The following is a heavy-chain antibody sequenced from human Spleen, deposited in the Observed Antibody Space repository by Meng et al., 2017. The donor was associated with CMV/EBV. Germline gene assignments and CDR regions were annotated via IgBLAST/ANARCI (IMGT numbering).Heavy chain of an antibody. CDR1: YTFTNSP. V-gene: IGHV1-18*01. CDR3: ARAGCSGGTCYRWFAP. J-gene: IGHJ5*02. D-gene: IGHD2-15*01. Sequence: YTFTNSPIIWVRQAPGQGLEWMGWINIDNGNTHYAQNLQGRVTMTTDTSTSTAYMELRSLRSDDTAVYYCARAGCSGGTCYRWFAPWGQGTPVTVSS. CDR2: INIDNGNT.